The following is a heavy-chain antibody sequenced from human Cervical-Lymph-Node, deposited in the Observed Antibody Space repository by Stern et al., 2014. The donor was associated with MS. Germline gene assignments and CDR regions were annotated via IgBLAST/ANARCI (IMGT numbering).Heavy chain of an antibody. V-gene: IGHV5-51*03. CDR3: ARTRYSSSWYTFDP. J-gene: IGHJ5*02. CDR2: IQPGDSET. CDR1: GYRFTSYY. Sequence: EVQLVESGAEVKKPGESLKISCTGSGYRFTSYYILWVRHVPGKGLEWMGIIQPGDSETRYTPSFQGQVPISADKSINTAYLQWRSLKASDPAMYYCARTRYSSSWYTFDPWGQGTLVTVSS. D-gene: IGHD6-13*01.